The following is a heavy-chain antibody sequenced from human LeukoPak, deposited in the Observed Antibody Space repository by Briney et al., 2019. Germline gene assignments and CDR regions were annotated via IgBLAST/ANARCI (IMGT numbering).Heavy chain of an antibody. CDR3: ARVQAYGGKGYFDY. Sequence: SETLSLTCTVSGGSISSYYWSWIRQPLGKGLEWIGYIYYSGSTNYNPSLKSRVTISVDTSKNQFSLKLSSVTVADTAVYYCARVQAYGGKGYFDYWGQGTLVTVSS. CDR2: IYYSGST. J-gene: IGHJ4*02. V-gene: IGHV4-59*01. CDR1: GGSISSYY. D-gene: IGHD4-23*01.